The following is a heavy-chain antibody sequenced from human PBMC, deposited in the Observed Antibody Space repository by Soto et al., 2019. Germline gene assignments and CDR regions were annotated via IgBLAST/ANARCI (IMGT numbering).Heavy chain of an antibody. CDR3: ARGPRRGTTYYDFWSGYYGDY. CDR1: GVSLSSTNYY. V-gene: IGHV4-61*01. J-gene: IGHJ4*02. CDR2: ISYGGST. D-gene: IGHD3-3*01. Sequence: QVRLQESGPGLVKPAETLSLSCTVSGVSLSSTNYYWTWIRQPPGKGLEWIGSISYGGSTNYNPSLQTRVTISGDKSNNQFSLKMSSVTAADTAVYYCARGPRRGTTYYDFWSGYYGDYWGQGILVTVPS.